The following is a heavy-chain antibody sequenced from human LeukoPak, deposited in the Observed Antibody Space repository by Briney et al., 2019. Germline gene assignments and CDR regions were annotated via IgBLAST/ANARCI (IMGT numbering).Heavy chain of an antibody. CDR2: ISSSGSTI. CDR3: VISKGPGLAAY. Sequence: QPGGSLRLSCAASGFTISSYEMNWVRQAPGKGLEWVPYISSSGSTIYYADSVKGRFTISRDNAKNSLFLQMNSLRVEDTAVYYCVISKGPGLAAYWGQGTLVTVSS. V-gene: IGHV3-48*03. D-gene: IGHD6-13*01. J-gene: IGHJ4*02. CDR1: GFTISSYE.